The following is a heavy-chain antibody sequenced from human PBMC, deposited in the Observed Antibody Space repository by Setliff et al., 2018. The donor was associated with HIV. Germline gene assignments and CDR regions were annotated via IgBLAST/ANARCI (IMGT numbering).Heavy chain of an antibody. CDR2: MYYTGST. CDR3: ARDGGGSGWYFVLGYSDY. D-gene: IGHD6-19*01. J-gene: IGHJ4*02. CDR1: GGSTDSGSYY. Sequence: SETLSLTCTVSGGSTDSGSYYWAWIRQPPGKGLEWIGSMYYTGSTYYNPSLKSRVTISIDTSTNQFSLKLNSVTAADTAMYYCARDGGGSGWYFVLGYSDYWGPGTLVTVSS. V-gene: IGHV4-39*02.